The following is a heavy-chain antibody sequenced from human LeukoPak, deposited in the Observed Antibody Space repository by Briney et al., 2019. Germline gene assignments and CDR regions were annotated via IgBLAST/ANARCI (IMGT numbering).Heavy chain of an antibody. Sequence: GASVKVSCKASGYTFTSYGITWVRQAPGQGLEWMGWISAYNGNTNYAQNLQGRVTMTRDTSISTAYMELSRLRSDDTAVFYCARSPDILTGENFDYWGQGTLVTVSS. D-gene: IGHD3-9*01. CDR2: ISAYNGNT. CDR1: GYTFTSYG. J-gene: IGHJ4*02. CDR3: ARSPDILTGENFDY. V-gene: IGHV1-18*01.